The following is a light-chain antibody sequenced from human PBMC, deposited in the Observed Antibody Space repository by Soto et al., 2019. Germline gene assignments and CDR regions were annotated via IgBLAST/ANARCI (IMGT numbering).Light chain of an antibody. CDR3: MQGTHWPPT. Sequence: EVVMTQSPLSLPVTLGQPASISCRSSQSLVYSDGNTYLNWFQQRPGQSPRRLIYKVSNRDSGVPDRVSGSGSGTDFTLKISRVEAEDVGVYYCMQGTHWPPTFGQGTKVEIK. V-gene: IGKV2-30*01. J-gene: IGKJ1*01. CDR2: KVS. CDR1: QSLVYSDGNTY.